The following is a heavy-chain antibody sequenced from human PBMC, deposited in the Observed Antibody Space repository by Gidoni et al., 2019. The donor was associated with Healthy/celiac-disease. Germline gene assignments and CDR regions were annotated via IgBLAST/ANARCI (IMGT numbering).Heavy chain of an antibody. CDR1: CFTFRRYA. Sequence: QLLESGGDLVQPWGSLRLSRAASCFTFRRYALSWGRQAPGKGLEWFSAISGSGGSTYYADSVKGRFTISRDNSKNTLYLQMNSLRAEDTAVYYCARNDGLDFLSGYYTSYYYGMDVWGQGTTVTVSS. J-gene: IGHJ6*02. CDR2: ISGSGGST. CDR3: ARNDGLDFLSGYYTSYYYGMDV. V-gene: IGHV3-23*01. D-gene: IGHD3-3*01.